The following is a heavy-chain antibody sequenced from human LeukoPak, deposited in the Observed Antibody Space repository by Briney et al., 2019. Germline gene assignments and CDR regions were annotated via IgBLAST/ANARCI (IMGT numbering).Heavy chain of an antibody. CDR3: ARDGYSSGWSGFDP. V-gene: IGHV3-33*01. Sequence: GRSLRLSCAASGFTFSSYGMHWVRQAPGKGLEWVAVIWYDGSNKYYADSVKGRFTISRDNSKNTLYLQMNSLRDEDTAVYYCARDGYSSGWSGFDPWGQGTLVTVSS. D-gene: IGHD6-19*01. CDR2: IWYDGSNK. J-gene: IGHJ5*02. CDR1: GFTFSSYG.